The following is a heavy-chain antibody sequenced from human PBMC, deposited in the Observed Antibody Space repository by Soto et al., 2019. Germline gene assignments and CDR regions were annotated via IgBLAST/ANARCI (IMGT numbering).Heavy chain of an antibody. CDR2: LYLSGDT. D-gene: IGHD4-4*01. CDR1: GFTVTSKY. CDR3: ATAVLQWQKVGWFDS. V-gene: IGHV3-66*01. J-gene: IGHJ5*01. Sequence: DVKLVESGGGLVQPGGSLRLSCEASGFTVTSKYLSWVRQAPGKGLEWVSTLYLSGDTYYSDSLRGRFTISRDSSKTTLSLQMNSLRVEDTGVYYCATAVLQWQKVGWFDSWGQGTLVSVSP.